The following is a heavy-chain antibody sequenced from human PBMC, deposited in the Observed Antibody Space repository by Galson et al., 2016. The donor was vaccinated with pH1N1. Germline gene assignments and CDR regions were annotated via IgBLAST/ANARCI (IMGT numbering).Heavy chain of an antibody. V-gene: IGHV1-46*03. D-gene: IGHD7-27*01. Sequence: SVKVSCKASGYIFTRDYFHWVRQAPGQGLEWMGVIDPSNGGTTFAQTFQGLVTMTRDTSTSTVYMELSGLKSDDTAVYYCIRDLGRLRDFWGQGTLVTVSS. J-gene: IGHJ4*02. CDR1: GYIFTRDY. CDR3: IRDLGRLRDF. CDR2: IDPSNGGT.